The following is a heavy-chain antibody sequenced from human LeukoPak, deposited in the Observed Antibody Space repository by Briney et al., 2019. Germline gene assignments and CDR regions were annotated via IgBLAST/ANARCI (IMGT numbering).Heavy chain of an antibody. Sequence: SETLSLTCTVSGGSISGHYRSWIRQPPGKGLEWIGEISHSGSTNYSPSLKSRVTISVDTSKNQFSLNLSSVTAADTAVYYCARALVRATMVWYFDLWGRGTLVTVSS. D-gene: IGHD5-12*01. CDR2: ISHSGST. J-gene: IGHJ2*01. CDR1: GGSISGHY. V-gene: IGHV4-34*01. CDR3: ARALVRATMVWYFDL.